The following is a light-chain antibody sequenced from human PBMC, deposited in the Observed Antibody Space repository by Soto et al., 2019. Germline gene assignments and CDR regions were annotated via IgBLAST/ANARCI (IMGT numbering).Light chain of an antibody. V-gene: IGLV1-40*01. J-gene: IGLJ2*01. CDR1: SSNIGAGYD. CDR2: VNS. CDR3: QSYDTSLSAVL. Sequence: QSVLTQPPSVSGAPGQRGTISCTGSSSNIGAGYDVQWYQQLPGTAPKLLIYVNSNRPSGVPDRFSGSKSGTSASLAITGLQAEDEADYYCQSYDTSLSAVLFGGGTKLTVL.